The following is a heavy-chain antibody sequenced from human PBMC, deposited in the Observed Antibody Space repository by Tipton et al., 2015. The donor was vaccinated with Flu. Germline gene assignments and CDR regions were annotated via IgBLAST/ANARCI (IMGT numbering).Heavy chain of an antibody. V-gene: IGHV3-11*01. D-gene: IGHD6-13*01. Sequence: SLRLSCVVSELTFTDHFMSWIRQAPGKGLEWISFISASGQTTDYAESVRGRFSISRDNTKNSLFLEMNSLRADDTAVYYCASSRSYWFFDFWGRGTPVT. CDR1: ELTFTDHF. J-gene: IGHJ2*01. CDR2: ISASGQTT. CDR3: ASSRSYWFFDF.